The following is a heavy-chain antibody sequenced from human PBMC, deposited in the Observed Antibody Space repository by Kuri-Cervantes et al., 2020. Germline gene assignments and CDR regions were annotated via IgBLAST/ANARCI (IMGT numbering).Heavy chain of an antibody. CDR1: GFTFSSYC. CDR3: SKGYCSSTSCPTPIYYYYGMDV. Sequence: GGSLRLSCAASGFTFSSYCMHWVRQAPGKGLEWVSAIRGSGGSRYYADSVRGRITISRDNYENTLYLQMNSLSAEDTAVYYCSKGYCSSTSCPTPIYYYYGMDVWGQGTTVTVSS. CDR2: IRGSGGSR. D-gene: IGHD2-2*01. J-gene: IGHJ6*02. V-gene: IGHV3-NL1*01.